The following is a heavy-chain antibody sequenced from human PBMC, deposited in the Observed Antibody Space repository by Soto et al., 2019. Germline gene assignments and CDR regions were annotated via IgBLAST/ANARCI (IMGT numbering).Heavy chain of an antibody. J-gene: IGHJ6*02. CDR2: ISSSSSTI. Sequence: PGGSLRLSCAASGFTFSSYSMNWVRQAPGKGLEWVSYISSSSSTIYYADSVKGRFTISRDNAKNSLYLQMNSLRDEDTAVYYCARDQGSGRLHDYGMDVWGQGTTVTVSS. CDR1: GFTFSSYS. D-gene: IGHD3-10*01. CDR3: ARDQGSGRLHDYGMDV. V-gene: IGHV3-48*02.